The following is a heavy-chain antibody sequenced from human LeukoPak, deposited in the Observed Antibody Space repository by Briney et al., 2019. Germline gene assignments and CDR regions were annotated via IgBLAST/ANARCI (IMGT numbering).Heavy chain of an antibody. V-gene: IGHV1-18*01. D-gene: IGHD6-13*01. CDR1: GYTFTSHG. Sequence: ASVKVSCKASGYTFTSHGISWVRQAPGQGLEWMGWISAYNGNTNYAQKLQGRVTMTTDTSTSTAYMELRSLRSDDTAVYYCARIAYSSSWYLAYYFDYWGQGTLVTVSS. J-gene: IGHJ4*02. CDR2: ISAYNGNT. CDR3: ARIAYSSSWYLAYYFDY.